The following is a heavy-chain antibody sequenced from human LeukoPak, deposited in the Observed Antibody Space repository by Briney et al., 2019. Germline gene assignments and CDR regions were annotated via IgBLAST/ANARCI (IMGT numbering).Heavy chain of an antibody. CDR2: INPNSGGT. CDR3: ARASVVDATPGFYGGGGY. V-gene: IGHV1-2*02. J-gene: IGHJ4*02. D-gene: IGHD2-15*01. CDR1: GYTFTGYY. Sequence: ASVKVSCKASGYTFTGYYMHWVRQAPGQGLEWMGWINPNSGGTNYAQKFQGRVTMTRDTSISTAYMELSRLRSDDTAVYYCARASVVDATPGFYGGGGYCGQATLVTVSS.